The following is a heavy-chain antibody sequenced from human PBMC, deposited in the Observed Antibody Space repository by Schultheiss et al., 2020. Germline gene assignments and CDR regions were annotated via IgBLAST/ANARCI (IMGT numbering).Heavy chain of an antibody. J-gene: IGHJ5*02. CDR1: GFTFSSYS. Sequence: GESLRLSCAASGFTFSSYSMNWVRQAPGKGLEWVSYISSSSSTIYYADSVKGRFTISRDNAKNSLYLQMNSLRAEDKAVYYCARDWIRYYYGSGSKNNWFDPWGQGTLVTVAS. CDR2: ISSSSSTI. CDR3: ARDWIRYYYGSGSKNNWFDP. V-gene: IGHV3-48*01. D-gene: IGHD3-10*01.